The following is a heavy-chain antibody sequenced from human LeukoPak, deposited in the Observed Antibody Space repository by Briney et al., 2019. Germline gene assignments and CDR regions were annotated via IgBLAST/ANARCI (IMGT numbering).Heavy chain of an antibody. CDR2: INPNSGGT. CDR3: ARAKSRDNWFDP. V-gene: IGHV1-2*02. Sequence: ASVKVSCKASGYTFTGYYMHWVRQAPGQGLEWMGWINPNSGGTNYAQKLQGRVTMTTDTSTSTAYMELRSLRSDDTAVYYCARAKSRDNWFDPWGQGTLVTVSS. D-gene: IGHD5/OR15-5a*01. J-gene: IGHJ5*02. CDR1: GYTFTGYY.